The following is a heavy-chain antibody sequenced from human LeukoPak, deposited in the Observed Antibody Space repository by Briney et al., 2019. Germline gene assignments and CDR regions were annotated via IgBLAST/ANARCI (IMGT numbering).Heavy chain of an antibody. V-gene: IGHV3-23*01. J-gene: IGHJ4*02. CDR3: AEGLSALEWLLPLDY. CDR2: YSGGDAGT. Sequence: GGSLRLSCAASGFTFSNYAMSWVRQAPGKGLEWVSGYSGGDAGTYYADSVKGRFTISRDNSKNTLYLQMDSLRAEDTAVYYCAEGLSALEWLLPLDYWGQGTLVTVSS. D-gene: IGHD3-3*01. CDR1: GFTFSNYA.